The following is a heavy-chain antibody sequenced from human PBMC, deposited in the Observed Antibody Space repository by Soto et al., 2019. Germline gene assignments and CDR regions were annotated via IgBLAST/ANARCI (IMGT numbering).Heavy chain of an antibody. V-gene: IGHV3-30*18. J-gene: IGHJ4*02. Sequence: QVQLVESGGGVVQPGRSLRLSCAASGFTFSSYGMHWVRQAPGKGLEWVAVISYDGSNKYYADSVKGRFTISRDNSKNTLYLQMNSLRAEDTAVYYGAKDSTAAPQAYWGQGTLVIVSS. CDR2: ISYDGSNK. CDR3: AKDSTAAPQAY. CDR1: GFTFSSYG. D-gene: IGHD6-13*01.